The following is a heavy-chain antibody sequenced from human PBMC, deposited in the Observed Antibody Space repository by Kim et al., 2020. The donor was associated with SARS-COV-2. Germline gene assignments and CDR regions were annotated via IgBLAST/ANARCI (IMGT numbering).Heavy chain of an antibody. V-gene: IGHV3-7*05. J-gene: IGHJ4*02. D-gene: IGHD3-10*01. CDR1: GFTFNVYW. Sequence: GGSLRLSCAASGFTFNVYWMSWVRQAPGKGLEWVANIKSDGTEKHYVDSVEGRFTIFRDNARSTLYLYVDSLRAEDTAVYYCVRDGSDRGNRFNYFDLWGQGTLLTVSS. CDR2: IKSDGTEK. CDR3: VRDGSDRGNRFNYFDL.